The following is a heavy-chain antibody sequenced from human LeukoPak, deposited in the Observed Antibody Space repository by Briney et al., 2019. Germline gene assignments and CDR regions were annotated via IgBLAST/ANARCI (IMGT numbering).Heavy chain of an antibody. CDR1: GGSISSGGYF. CDR3: AREVEYYDSSGYSNYFDY. D-gene: IGHD3-22*01. Sequence: PSETLSLTCTVSGGSISSGGYFWSWIRQYPGTGLEWIGYISYSGSTYYNPILKSRVTISVDTSKNQFSLKLRSVTAADTAVYYCAREVEYYDSSGYSNYFDYWGQGTLVTVPS. V-gene: IGHV4-31*03. J-gene: IGHJ4*02. CDR2: ISYSGST.